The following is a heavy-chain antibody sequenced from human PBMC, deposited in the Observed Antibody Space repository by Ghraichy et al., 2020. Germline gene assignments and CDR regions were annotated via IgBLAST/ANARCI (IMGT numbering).Heavy chain of an antibody. CDR1: GGTFSSYA. D-gene: IGHD6-6*01. V-gene: IGHV1-69*13. CDR3: ASWYSSSWGGPQSAEYFQH. CDR2: IIPIFGTA. Sequence: SVKVSCKASGGTFSSYAISWVRQAPGQGLEWMGGIIPIFGTANYAQKFQGRVTITADESTSTAYMELSSLRSEDTAVYYCASWYSSSWGGPQSAEYFQHWGQGTLVTVSS. J-gene: IGHJ1*01.